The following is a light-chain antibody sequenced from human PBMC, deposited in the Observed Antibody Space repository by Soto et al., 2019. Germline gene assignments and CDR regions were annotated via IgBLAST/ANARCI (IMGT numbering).Light chain of an antibody. J-gene: IGKJ1*01. CDR2: DGS. Sequence: DIQMTQAPSTLSASVGDRVTITCRASQSISYWLAWYQQKPGKAPKLLIYDGSNLESGVPSRFSGSGFGTEFTLTISSLQPDDFATYYCQQYNSYSWTFGQGTKVDLK. CDR1: QSISYW. CDR3: QQYNSYSWT. V-gene: IGKV1-5*01.